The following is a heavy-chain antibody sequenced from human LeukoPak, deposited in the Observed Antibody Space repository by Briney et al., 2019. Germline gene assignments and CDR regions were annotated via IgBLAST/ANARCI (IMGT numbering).Heavy chain of an antibody. D-gene: IGHD1-26*01. J-gene: IGHJ4*02. CDR2: IYHSGST. CDR1: GYSISRGYY. Sequence: SETLSLTCTVSGYSISRGYYWGWIRQPPGNGLEWIGSIYHSGSTYYNPSLKSRVTISVDTSKNQFSLKLSSVTAADTAVYYCARAIEVGAMTPFDYWGQGTLVTVSS. V-gene: IGHV4-38-2*02. CDR3: ARAIEVGAMTPFDY.